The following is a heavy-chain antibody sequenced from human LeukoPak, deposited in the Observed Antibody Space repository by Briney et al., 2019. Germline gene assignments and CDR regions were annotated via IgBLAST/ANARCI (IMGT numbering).Heavy chain of an antibody. CDR3: ARGRGGSGSYYNDY. J-gene: IGHJ4*02. CDR2: INPNSGGT. V-gene: IGHV1-2*02. CDR1: GYTFTGYY. Sequence: ASVKVSCKASGYTFTGYYMHWVRQAPGQGLEWMGWINPNSGGTNYAQKFQGRVTMTRDTSISTAYTELSRLRSDDTAVYYCARGRGGSGSYYNDYWGQGTLVTVSS. D-gene: IGHD3-10*01.